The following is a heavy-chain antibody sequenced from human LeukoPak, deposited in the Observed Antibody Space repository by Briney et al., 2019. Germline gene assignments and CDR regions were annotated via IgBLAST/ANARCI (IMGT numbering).Heavy chain of an antibody. D-gene: IGHD6-6*01. CDR2: IYHSGST. J-gene: IGHJ4*02. Sequence: TLSLTCTVSGGSISSGGYYWSWIRQPPGKGLEWIGYIYHSGSTYYNPSLKSRVTISVDRSKNQFSLKLSSVTAADTAVYYCARERKYSSSSPSNWGQGTLVTVSS. V-gene: IGHV4-30-2*01. CDR1: GGSISSGGYY. CDR3: ARERKYSSSSPSN.